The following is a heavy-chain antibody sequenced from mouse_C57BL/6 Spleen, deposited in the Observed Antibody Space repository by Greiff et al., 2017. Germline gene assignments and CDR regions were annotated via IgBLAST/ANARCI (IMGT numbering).Heavy chain of an antibody. CDR2: IYPGDGDT. J-gene: IGHJ2*01. V-gene: IGHV1-80*01. CDR1: GYAFSSYW. CDR3: ARSSLYYYGSSHFDY. Sequence: VQLKESGAELVKPGASVKISCKASGYAFSSYWMNWVKQRPGKGLEWIGQIYPGDGDTNYNGKFKGKATLTADKSSSTAYMQLSSLTSEDSAVYFCARSSLYYYGSSHFDYWGQGTTLTVSS. D-gene: IGHD1-1*01.